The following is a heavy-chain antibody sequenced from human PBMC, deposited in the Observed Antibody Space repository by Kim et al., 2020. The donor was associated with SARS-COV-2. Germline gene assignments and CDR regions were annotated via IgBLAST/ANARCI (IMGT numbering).Heavy chain of an antibody. J-gene: IGHJ5*02. CDR3: ARRASITMIVVVYNWFNP. V-gene: IGHV1-2*02. D-gene: IGHD3-22*01. Sequence: ASVKVSCKASGYTFTGYYMHWVRQAPGQGLEWMGWINPNSGGTNYAQKFQGRVTMTRDTSISTAYMELSRLRSDDTAVYYCARRASITMIVVVYNWFNPWGQGPLFTVSS. CDR2: INPNSGGT. CDR1: GYTFTGYY.